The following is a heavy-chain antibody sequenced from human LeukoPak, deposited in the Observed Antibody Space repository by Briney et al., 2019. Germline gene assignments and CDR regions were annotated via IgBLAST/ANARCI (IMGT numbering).Heavy chain of an antibody. CDR2: INPNSGNT. D-gene: IGHD4-23*01. Sequence: GASVKVSCKASGYTFTGYYMHWVRQAPGQGLEWMGWINPNSGNTGYAQKFQGRVTITRNTSISTAYMELSSLRSEDTAVYYCAREGGNSYYYYYMDVWGKGTTVTVSS. CDR1: GYTFTGYY. CDR3: AREGGNSYYYYYMDV. V-gene: IGHV1-8*03. J-gene: IGHJ6*03.